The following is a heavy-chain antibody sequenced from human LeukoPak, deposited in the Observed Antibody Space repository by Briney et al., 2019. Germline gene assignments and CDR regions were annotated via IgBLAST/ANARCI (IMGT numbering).Heavy chain of an antibody. V-gene: IGHV3-30*02. CDR2: IQNDGSNK. Sequence: GGSLRLSCVASGFTFSDYGIHWARQAPGKGLDWVAFIQNDGSNKYYGDSVKGRFTISRDNSKNTLYLQMNSLRAEDTAVYYCAKYQQQLANWGQGTLVTVSS. CDR1: GFTFSDYG. J-gene: IGHJ4*02. CDR3: AKYQQQLAN. D-gene: IGHD6-13*01.